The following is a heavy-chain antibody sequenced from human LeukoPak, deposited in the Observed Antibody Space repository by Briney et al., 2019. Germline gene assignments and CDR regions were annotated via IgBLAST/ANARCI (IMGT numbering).Heavy chain of an antibody. Sequence: GASVKVSCKASGYTFTSYGISWVRQAPGQGLEWMGWISAYNGNTNYAQKLQGRVTMTRDTSISTAYMELSRLRSDDTAVYYCARGGSGSYFSWLDPWGQGTPVTVSS. CDR3: ARGGSGSYFSWLDP. J-gene: IGHJ5*02. CDR1: GYTFTSYG. V-gene: IGHV1-18*01. CDR2: ISAYNGNT. D-gene: IGHD3-10*01.